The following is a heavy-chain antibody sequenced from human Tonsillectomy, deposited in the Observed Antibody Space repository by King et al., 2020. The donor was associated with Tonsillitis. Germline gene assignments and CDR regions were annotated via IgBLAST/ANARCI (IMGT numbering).Heavy chain of an antibody. V-gene: IGHV3-30*05. D-gene: IGHD3-22*01. CDR1: GFTFSSYG. CDR3: AREQTSYDSRGYYFD. Sequence: VQLVESGGGVVQPGRSLRLSCAASGFTFSSYGMHWVRQAPGKGLEWVAVISYDGSDKYYVDSVKGRFTISRDNSKNTLYLQMNSLRAEDTAVYYCAREQTSYDSRGYYFDWGQGAMVTVSS. CDR2: ISYDGSDK. J-gene: IGHJ3*01.